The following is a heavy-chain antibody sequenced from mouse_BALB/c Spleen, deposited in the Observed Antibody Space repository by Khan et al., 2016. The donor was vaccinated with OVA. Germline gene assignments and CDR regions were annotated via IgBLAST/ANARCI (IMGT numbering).Heavy chain of an antibody. CDR3: SISGYCFCAY. D-gene: IGHD3-2*02. Sequence: QVRLLQSGAELVRPGTSVKVSCKASGYAFTDYLIEWLKQRPGQGLEWIGEINHGSGGTNYNEKFMDRVTMTADKSSSTAYMKISSLKSDDSSVYFCSISGYCFCAYWGPGTLVTVSA. CDR2: INHGSGGT. CDR1: GYAFTDYL. J-gene: IGHJ3*01. V-gene: IGHV1-54*01.